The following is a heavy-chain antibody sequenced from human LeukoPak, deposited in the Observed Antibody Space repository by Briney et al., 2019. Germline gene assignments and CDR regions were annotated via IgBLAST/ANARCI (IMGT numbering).Heavy chain of an antibody. Sequence: ASVKVSCKASGYTFTSYGISWVRQAPGQGLEWMGWISAYNGNTNYAQKLQGRVTMTTDTATSTDYMELRSLRSDDTAVYYCARDWKTYYYDSSGYYYGYWGQGTLVTVSS. CDR1: GYTFTSYG. CDR3: ARDWKTYYYDSSGYYYGY. CDR2: ISAYNGNT. D-gene: IGHD3-22*01. V-gene: IGHV1-18*01. J-gene: IGHJ4*02.